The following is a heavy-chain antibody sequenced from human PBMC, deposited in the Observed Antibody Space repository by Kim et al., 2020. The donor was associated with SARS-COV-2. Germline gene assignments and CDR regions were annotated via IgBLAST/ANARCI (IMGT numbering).Heavy chain of an antibody. Sequence: SVKVSCKASGGTFSSYAISWVRQAPGQGLEWMGGIIPIFGTANYAQKFQGRVTITADESTSTAYMELSSLRSEDTAVYYCARVLEKTVKSGGGLYDSSGYYYDYWGQGTLVTVSS. D-gene: IGHD3-22*01. CDR3: ARVLEKTVKSGGGLYDSSGYYYDY. CDR1: GGTFSSYA. J-gene: IGHJ4*02. CDR2: IIPIFGTA. V-gene: IGHV1-69*13.